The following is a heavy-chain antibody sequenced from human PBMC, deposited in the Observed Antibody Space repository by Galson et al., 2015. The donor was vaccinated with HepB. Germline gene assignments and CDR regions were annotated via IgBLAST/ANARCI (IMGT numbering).Heavy chain of an antibody. D-gene: IGHD6-19*01. CDR2: ISAYNGNT. CDR1: GYTFTSYG. V-gene: IGHV1-18*04. CDR3: ARRGIAVAGTAEGFDY. J-gene: IGHJ4*02. Sequence: SVRVSCKASGYTFTSYGISWVRQAPGQGLEWMGWISAYNGNTNYAQKLQGRVTMTTDTSTSTAYMELRSLRSDNTAVYYCARRGIAVAGTAEGFDYWGQGTLVTVSS.